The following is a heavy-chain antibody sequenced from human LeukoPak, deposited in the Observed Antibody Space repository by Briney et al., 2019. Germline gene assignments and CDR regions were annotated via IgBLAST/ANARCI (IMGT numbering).Heavy chain of an antibody. V-gene: IGHV4-4*02. CDR2: IYHSGST. J-gene: IGHJ4*02. CDR1: GGSISSSNW. CDR3: ARDRGTPDYYDTSGYDY. D-gene: IGHD3-22*01. Sequence: SGTLSLTCAVSGGSISSSNWGSWVRQPPGKGLEWIGEIYHSGSTNYNPSLKSRVTISVDKSKNQFSLKLSSVTAADTAVYYCARDRGTPDYYDTSGYDYWGQGTLVTVSS.